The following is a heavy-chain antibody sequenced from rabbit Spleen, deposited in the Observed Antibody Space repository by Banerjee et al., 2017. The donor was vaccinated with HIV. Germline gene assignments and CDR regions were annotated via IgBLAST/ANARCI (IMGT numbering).Heavy chain of an antibody. CDR3: AREVEIYGGYDGSGYPNYGMDL. CDR2: IYGGSSGST. V-gene: IGHV1S40*01. D-gene: IGHD6-1*01. Sequence: QSLEESGGGLVKPEGSLTLTCKTSGFDLNNYNYICWVRQAPGKGLQWIACIYGGSSGSTYYASWAKGRFTISKTSSTTVTLQMTSLTAADTATYFCAREVEIYGGYDGSGYPNYGMDLWGQGTLVTVS. J-gene: IGHJ6*01. CDR1: GFDLNNYNY.